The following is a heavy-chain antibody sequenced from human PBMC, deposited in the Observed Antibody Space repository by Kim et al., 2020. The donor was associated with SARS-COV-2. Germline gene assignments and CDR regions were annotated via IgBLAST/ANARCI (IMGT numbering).Heavy chain of an antibody. CDR2: ISAYNGNT. Sequence: ASVKVSCKASGYTFTSYGISWVRQAPGQGLEWMGWISAYNGNTNYAQKLQGRVTMTTDTSTSTAYMELRSLRSDDTAVYYCARDEYYYDSSGFFQHWGQGTLVTVSS. V-gene: IGHV1-18*01. CDR1: GYTFTSYG. J-gene: IGHJ1*01. CDR3: ARDEYYYDSSGFFQH. D-gene: IGHD3-22*01.